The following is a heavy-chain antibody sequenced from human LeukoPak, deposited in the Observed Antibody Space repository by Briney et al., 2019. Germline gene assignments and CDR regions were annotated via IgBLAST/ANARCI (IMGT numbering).Heavy chain of an antibody. D-gene: IGHD5-24*01. Sequence: GGSLRLSCAASGVTFSSYAMHWVRQAPGKGLEWVAVISYDGSNKYYADSVKGRFTISRDNSKNTLYLQMNSLRAEDTVVYYCARDSNPPRDGYLGYWGQGTLVTVSS. CDR1: GVTFSSYA. CDR3: ARDSNPPRDGYLGY. J-gene: IGHJ4*02. V-gene: IGHV3-30-3*01. CDR2: ISYDGSNK.